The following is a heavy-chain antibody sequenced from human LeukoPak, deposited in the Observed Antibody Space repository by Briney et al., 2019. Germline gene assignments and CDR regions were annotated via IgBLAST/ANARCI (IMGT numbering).Heavy chain of an antibody. CDR1: GYTFTSYG. CDR3: ARERRNPYYYGSGSYSV. Sequence: ASVKVSCKASGYTFTSYGISWVRQAPGQGLEWMGWISAYNGNTNYAQKLQGRVTMTTDTSTSTAYMELRSLRSDDTAVYYCARERRNPYYYGSGSYSVWGQGTLVTVSS. CDR2: ISAYNGNT. J-gene: IGHJ4*02. D-gene: IGHD3-10*01. V-gene: IGHV1-18*01.